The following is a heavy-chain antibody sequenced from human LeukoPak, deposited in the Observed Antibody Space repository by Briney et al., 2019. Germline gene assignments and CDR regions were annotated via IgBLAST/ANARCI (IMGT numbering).Heavy chain of an antibody. Sequence: GGSLRLSCAASGFTFSNYPMSWVRQAPGKGLEWVSVLSGSGVDTAVAKSVNGRFTISRDNSRNTLFLQMNGLRAEDTAVYYCAKTMWEQNGYYYDYWGQGTLVTVSS. J-gene: IGHJ4*02. V-gene: IGHV3-23*01. D-gene: IGHD3-22*01. CDR2: LSGSGVDT. CDR3: AKTMWEQNGYYYDY. CDR1: GFTFSNYP.